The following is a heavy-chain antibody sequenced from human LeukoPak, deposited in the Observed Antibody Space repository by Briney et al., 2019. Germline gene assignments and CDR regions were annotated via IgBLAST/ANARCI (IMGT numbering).Heavy chain of an antibody. J-gene: IGHJ4*02. CDR1: GFTFSNYA. V-gene: IGHV3-23*01. CDR3: AKGVGTAAAGPGVFDY. D-gene: IGHD6-13*01. CDR2: ISGNGGTT. Sequence: GGSLRLSCAASGFTFSNYAMSWVRQGPGEGLEWVSAISGNGGTTYYADSVKGRFTISRDNSKNTLYLQMNSLRAEDTAVYYCAKGVGTAAAGPGVFDYWGQGTLVTVSS.